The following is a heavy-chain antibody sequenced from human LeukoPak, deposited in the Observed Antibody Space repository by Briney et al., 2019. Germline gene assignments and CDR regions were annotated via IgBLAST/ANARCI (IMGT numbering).Heavy chain of an antibody. Sequence: PGGSLRLSCAASGFTFSSYAMSWVRQAPGKGLVWVSRINTDGRSTSYADFVKGRFTISRDNAKNTLYLQMNSLRAEDTAVYYCVRERQQVQTDWFDPWGQGTLVTVSS. J-gene: IGHJ5*02. CDR3: VRERQQVQTDWFDP. CDR2: INTDGRST. CDR1: GFTFSSYA. D-gene: IGHD1-1*01. V-gene: IGHV3-74*01.